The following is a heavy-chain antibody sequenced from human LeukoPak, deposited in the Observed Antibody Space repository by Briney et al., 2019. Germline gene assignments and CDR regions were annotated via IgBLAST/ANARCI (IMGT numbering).Heavy chain of an antibody. J-gene: IGHJ4*02. D-gene: IGHD2-2*01. CDR2: ISGNNDNP. V-gene: IGHV1-18*01. Sequence: ASVKVSCKTSGYTLSNFGINWVRQAPGQGLEWMGWISGNNDNPNYGQKFQGGFTVTTDSSTSTAYMELRNLRFDDTAVYYCARDGTSTDDYWGQGTLVTVSS. CDR1: GYTLSNFG. CDR3: ARDGTSTDDY.